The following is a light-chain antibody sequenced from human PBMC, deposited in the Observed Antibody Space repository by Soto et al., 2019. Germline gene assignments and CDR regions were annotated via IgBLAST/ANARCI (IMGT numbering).Light chain of an antibody. CDR1: SSDVGGYNY. CDR3: SSYAGSNSEV. Sequence: QSALTQPPSASGSPGQSVTISCTGTSSDVGGYNYVSWYQQHPGKAPKLMIYEVSKRPSGVPDRFSGSKSGNTASLTVSGLQAEYEADYYCSSYAGSNSEVFGGGTKLTVL. J-gene: IGLJ2*01. V-gene: IGLV2-8*01. CDR2: EVS.